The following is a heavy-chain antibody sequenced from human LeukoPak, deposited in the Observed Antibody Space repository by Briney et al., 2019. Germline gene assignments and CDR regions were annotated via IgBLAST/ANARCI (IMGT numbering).Heavy chain of an antibody. CDR1: GYTFTDYY. CDR2: MNPNSGNT. CDR3: ARGQSITMVRGVKITYFDY. J-gene: IGHJ4*02. V-gene: IGHV1-8*02. D-gene: IGHD3-10*01. Sequence: ASVKVSCKASGYTFTDYYMHWVRQAPGQGLEWMGWMNPNSGNTGYAQKFQGRVTMTRNTSISTAYMELSSLRSEDTAVYYCARGQSITMVRGVKITYFDYWGQGTLVTVSS.